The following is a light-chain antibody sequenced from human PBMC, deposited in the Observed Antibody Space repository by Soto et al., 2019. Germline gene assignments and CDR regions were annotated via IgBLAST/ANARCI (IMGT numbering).Light chain of an antibody. Sequence: DIKMTQSPSSLSASVGDRVTISCRMSQGISSYLAWYQQKPGKAPELLIYAASTLQSGVPSRFSGSGSGTEFTLTISSLQPDDFATYYCQQYNSYLWTFGQGTKVDIK. J-gene: IGKJ1*01. V-gene: IGKV1-16*01. CDR3: QQYNSYLWT. CDR2: AAS. CDR1: QGISSY.